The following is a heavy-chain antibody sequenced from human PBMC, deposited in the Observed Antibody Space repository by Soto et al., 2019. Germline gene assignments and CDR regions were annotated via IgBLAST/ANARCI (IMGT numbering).Heavy chain of an antibody. Sequence: PGGSLRLSCAASGFTFSSYAMSWVRQAPGKGLEWVSAISGSGGSTYYADSVKGRFTISRDNSKNTLYLQMNSLRAEDTAVYYCAKRYGSVIYRLVIDWFDPWGQGTLVTVSS. CDR3: AKRYGSVIYRLVIDWFDP. CDR1: GFTFSSYA. V-gene: IGHV3-23*01. D-gene: IGHD3-10*01. CDR2: ISGSGGST. J-gene: IGHJ5*02.